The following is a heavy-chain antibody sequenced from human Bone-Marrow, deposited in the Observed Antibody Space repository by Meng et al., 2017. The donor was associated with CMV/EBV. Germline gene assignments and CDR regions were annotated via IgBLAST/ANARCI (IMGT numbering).Heavy chain of an antibody. Sequence: ASVKVSCKASGYTFTGHYIHWVRQAPGQGLEWMGWINPNSGGTNYAQKFQGRVTMTRDTSISTAYMELSRLRSDDTAVYYCARDARGGQWLDMDYWGQGTLVTVSS. J-gene: IGHJ4*02. CDR2: INPNSGGT. CDR3: ARDARGGQWLDMDY. D-gene: IGHD6-19*01. CDR1: GYTFTGHY. V-gene: IGHV1-2*02.